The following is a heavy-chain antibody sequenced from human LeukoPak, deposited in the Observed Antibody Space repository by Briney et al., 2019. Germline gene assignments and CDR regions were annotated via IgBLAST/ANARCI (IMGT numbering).Heavy chain of an antibody. CDR2: IYTRGST. D-gene: IGHD3-22*01. Sequence: SETLSLTCTVSGGSISSGNYYWSWIRQPAGKGLEWIGRIYTRGSTKYTPSLKSRVTMSVDTSKNQFSLKLSSVTAADTAVYYCARHGTYYYDSSGYYYFDYWGQGTLVTVSS. J-gene: IGHJ4*02. CDR3: ARHGTYYYDSSGYYYFDY. V-gene: IGHV4-61*02. CDR1: GGSISSGNYY.